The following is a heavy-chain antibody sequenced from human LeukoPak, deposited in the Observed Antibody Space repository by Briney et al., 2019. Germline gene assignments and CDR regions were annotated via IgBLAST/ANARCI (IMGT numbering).Heavy chain of an antibody. CDR2: IYSGGST. CDR3: ARKVAAPDY. CDR1: GFTVSSND. D-gene: IGHD6-19*01. J-gene: IGHJ4*02. V-gene: IGHV3-66*01. Sequence: GGSLRLSCAASGFTVSSNDMSWVRQAPGKGLDWVSVIYSGGSTYYADSVKGRYNISRDNSNNTLYLQRNSLRAEDTAVYDCARKVAAPDYWGQGTLVTVSS.